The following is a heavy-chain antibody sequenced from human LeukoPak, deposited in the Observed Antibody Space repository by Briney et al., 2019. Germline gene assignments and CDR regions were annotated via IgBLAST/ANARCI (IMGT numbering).Heavy chain of an antibody. CDR1: GFSFSSYW. J-gene: IGHJ4*02. D-gene: IGHD2-15*01. CDR2: INYGGSST. Sequence: GGSLRLSCAASGFSFSSYWMHWVRQAPGKGLVWVSRINYGGSSTSYADSVKGRFTISRDNAKNTLYLQMNSLRAEDMAVYYCVREHRSALDSWGQGTLVTVSS. V-gene: IGHV3-74*01. CDR3: VREHRSALDS.